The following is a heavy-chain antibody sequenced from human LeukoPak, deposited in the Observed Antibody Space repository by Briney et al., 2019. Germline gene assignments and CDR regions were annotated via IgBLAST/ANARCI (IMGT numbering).Heavy chain of an antibody. CDR1: GYTFTSYG. CDR2: ISAYNGNT. J-gene: IGHJ4*02. CDR3: ARNPPNSGSYGGDDDYFDY. Sequence: ASVKVSCKASGYTFTSYGISWVRQAPGQGLEWMGWISAYNGNTNYAQKLQGRVTMTTDTSTSTAYMELRSLRSDDTAVYYCARNPPNSGSYGGDDDYFDYWGQGTLVTVSS. V-gene: IGHV1-18*01. D-gene: IGHD1-26*01.